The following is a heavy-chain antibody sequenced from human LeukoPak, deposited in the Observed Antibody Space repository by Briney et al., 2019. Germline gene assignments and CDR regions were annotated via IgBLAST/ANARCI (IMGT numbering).Heavy chain of an antibody. J-gene: IGHJ4*02. D-gene: IGHD2-2*01. Sequence: SETLSLTCTVSGGSINSYYWSWIRQPPRKGLEWIGYIYYSGSTNYNPSLKSRVTISVDTSKNQFSLKLSSVTAADTAVYYCARHGSTYALRNWGQGTLVTVSS. V-gene: IGHV4-59*08. CDR1: GGSINSYY. CDR2: IYYSGST. CDR3: ARHGSTYALRN.